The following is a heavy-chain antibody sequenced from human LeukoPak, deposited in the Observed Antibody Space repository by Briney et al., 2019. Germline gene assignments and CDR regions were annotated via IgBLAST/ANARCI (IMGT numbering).Heavy chain of an antibody. V-gene: IGHV3-23*01. CDR2: ISGSGSDT. D-gene: IGHD6-19*01. CDR1: GLTFTNYG. Sequence: GGSLKLSCAASGLTFTNYGMTWVRQAPGKGLEWVSSISGSGSDTYCADSVKGRFTISRDNSKNTLYVQMVSLRAEDTAIYYCAGSSGWWAHDYWGQGTLVTVSS. CDR3: AGSSGWWAHDY. J-gene: IGHJ4*02.